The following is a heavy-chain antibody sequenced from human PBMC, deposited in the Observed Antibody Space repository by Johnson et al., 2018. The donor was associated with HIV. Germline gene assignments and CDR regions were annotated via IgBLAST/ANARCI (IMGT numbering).Heavy chain of an antibody. D-gene: IGHD3-9*01. Sequence: VQLVESGGGLVQSGRSLRLSCEASGFIFDDYAMHWARQAPGKGLECVSGISWNSGRICDADSVKGRVTISRDNAKNSLYLQMNSLRAEDTALYYCAKSRGNWLDAFDIWGQGTMVTVSS. CDR3: AKSRGNWLDAFDI. CDR2: ISWNSGRI. CDR1: GFIFDDYA. V-gene: IGHV3-9*01. J-gene: IGHJ3*02.